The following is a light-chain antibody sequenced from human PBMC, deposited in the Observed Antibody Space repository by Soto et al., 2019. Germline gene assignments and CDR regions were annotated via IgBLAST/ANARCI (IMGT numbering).Light chain of an antibody. J-gene: IGLJ1*01. CDR2: EVT. CDR1: SSDIGGFNY. Sequence: QSALTQPASVAGSPGQSITISCTGSSSDIGGFNYVSWYQQHPGKAPKLMIYEVTNRPSGVSNRFSGSKSGNTSSLTNSGLQADDEADYYCRSYTSRSTPFVFGTETKVSVL. CDR3: RSYTSRSTPFV. V-gene: IGLV2-14*01.